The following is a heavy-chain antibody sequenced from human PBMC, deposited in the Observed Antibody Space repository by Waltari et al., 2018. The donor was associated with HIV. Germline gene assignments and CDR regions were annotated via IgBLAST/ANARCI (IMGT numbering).Heavy chain of an antibody. CDR3: ARVFGGGHFDS. CDR2: INQSGNT. J-gene: IGHJ4*02. D-gene: IGHD3-10*01. V-gene: IGHV4-34*02. Sequence: QVQLQQWGAGLLKPSETLSLTCDVYGGSFSNHFWSWIRHLPGKGLEWIGEINQSGNTRYNPSLKSRVITSVDTSKKQFSLKLRFVTAADTAMYYCARVFGGGHFDSWGQGTLLIVSS. CDR1: GGSFSNHF.